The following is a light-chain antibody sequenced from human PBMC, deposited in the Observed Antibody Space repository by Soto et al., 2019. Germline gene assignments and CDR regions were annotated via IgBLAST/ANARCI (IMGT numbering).Light chain of an antibody. CDR2: DVN. Sequence: QSVLTQPASVSGSPGQSITISCTGTYSDVGTYNRVSWYQQSPGKAPKLMIHDVNKRPSGVPDRFSGSKSGNTASLTISGLQADDEADYYCCSYVGTYTYVFGTGTKVTVL. V-gene: IGLV2-11*01. CDR1: YSDVGTYNR. CDR3: CSYVGTYTYV. J-gene: IGLJ1*01.